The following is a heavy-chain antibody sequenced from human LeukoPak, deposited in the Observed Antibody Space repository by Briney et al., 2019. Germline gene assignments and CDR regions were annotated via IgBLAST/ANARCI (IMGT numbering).Heavy chain of an antibody. V-gene: IGHV3-11*01. J-gene: IGHJ3*01. CDR1: GFTVSSNY. CDR3: ARDGAYSASNF. D-gene: IGHD6-13*01. CDR2: VSNSGSSI. Sequence: GGSLRLSCAASGFTVSSNYMSWIRQAPGKGLEWISCVSNSGSSIYYADSVKGRFSISRDNVKNSLYLQMNSLRVEDTAVYYCARDGAYSASNFWGQGTMVAVSS.